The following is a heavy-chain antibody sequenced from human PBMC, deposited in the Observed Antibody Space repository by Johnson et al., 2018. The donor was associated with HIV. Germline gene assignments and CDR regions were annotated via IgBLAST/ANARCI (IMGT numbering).Heavy chain of an antibody. Sequence: VQLVESGGGLIQPGGSLRLSCAASGFTVSGHYMNWVRQAPGKGLEWVSVIYSGGSTYYADSVKGRFTISRDNSKNTLYLQMNSLRAEDTAVYYCAREAREWELLSAFDIWGQGTMVTVSS. V-gene: IGHV3-66*03. D-gene: IGHD1-26*01. CDR2: IYSGGST. CDR3: AREAREWELLSAFDI. CDR1: GFTVSGHY. J-gene: IGHJ3*02.